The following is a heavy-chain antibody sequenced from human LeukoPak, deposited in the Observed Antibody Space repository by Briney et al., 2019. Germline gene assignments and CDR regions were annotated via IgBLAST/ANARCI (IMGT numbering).Heavy chain of an antibody. CDR3: ATRLGYDILTGSPL. V-gene: IGHV3-23*01. J-gene: IGHJ4*02. CDR2: ISGSGGST. Sequence: GGSLRLSCAASGFTFSSYAMSWVRQAPGKGLEWVSAISGSGGSTYYADSVKGRFTISRDNSKNTLYLQMNSLRAEDTAVYYCATRLGYDILTGSPLGGQGTLVTASS. D-gene: IGHD3-9*01. CDR1: GFTFSSYA.